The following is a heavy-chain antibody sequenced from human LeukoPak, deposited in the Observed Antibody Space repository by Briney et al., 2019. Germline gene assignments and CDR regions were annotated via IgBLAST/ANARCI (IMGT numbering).Heavy chain of an antibody. CDR1: GYTFTSYG. Sequence: ALVKVSCKASGYTFTSYGISWVRQAPGQGLEWMGWISAYNGNTNYAQKLQGRVTMTTDTSTSTAYMELRSLRSDDTAVYYCARVGDPLYYYYYMDVWGKGTTVTVSS. CDR3: ARVGDPLYYYYYMDV. CDR2: ISAYNGNT. V-gene: IGHV1-18*01. J-gene: IGHJ6*03. D-gene: IGHD3-16*01.